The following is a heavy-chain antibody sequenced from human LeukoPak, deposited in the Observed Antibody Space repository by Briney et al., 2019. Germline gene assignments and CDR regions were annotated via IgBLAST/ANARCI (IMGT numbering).Heavy chain of an antibody. J-gene: IGHJ4*01. D-gene: IGHD6-19*01. Sequence: GGSLSLSCAASGFTLHSYGMRWVRQAPGRGLEGVSAISGSGGSKYYADSAKGRFTNSRDNSKNTLHLQTNSLRAEDTAVYYCAKSPLRKIAVAGFIDYWGHGTLVTAAS. CDR3: AKSPLRKIAVAGFIDY. V-gene: IGHV3-23*01. CDR1: GFTLHSYG. CDR2: ISGSGGSK.